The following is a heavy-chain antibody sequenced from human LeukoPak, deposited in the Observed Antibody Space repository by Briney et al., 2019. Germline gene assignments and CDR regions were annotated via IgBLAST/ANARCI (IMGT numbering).Heavy chain of an antibody. V-gene: IGHV3-9*01. J-gene: IGHJ4*02. CDR1: GFTFDDYA. D-gene: IGHD2-15*01. CDR2: ISWNSGSI. CDR3: AKVGPYCSGGSYYFDY. Sequence: GGSLRLSCAASGFTFDDYAMHWVRQAPGKGLERVSGISWNSGSIGYADSVKGRFTISRDNAKNSLYLQMNSLRAEDTALYYCAKVGPYCSGGSYYFDYWGQGTLVTVSS.